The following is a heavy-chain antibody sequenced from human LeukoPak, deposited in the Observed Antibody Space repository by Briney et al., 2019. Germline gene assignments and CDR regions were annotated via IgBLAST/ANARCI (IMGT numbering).Heavy chain of an antibody. CDR3: AGPGPYYYDSSGYRSFYYMDV. D-gene: IGHD3-22*01. V-gene: IGHV4-34*01. CDR2: INHSGST. J-gene: IGHJ6*03. Sequence: SETLSLTCAVYGGSFSGYYWSWIRQPPGKGLEWIGEINHSGSTNYNPSLKSRVTISVDTSKNQFSLKLSSVTAADTAVYYCAGPGPYYYDSSGYRSFYYMDVWGKGTTVTVSS. CDR1: GGSFSGYY.